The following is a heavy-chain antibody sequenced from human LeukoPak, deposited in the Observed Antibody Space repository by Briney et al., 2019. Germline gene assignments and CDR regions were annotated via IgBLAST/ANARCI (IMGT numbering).Heavy chain of an antibody. Sequence: GGSLRLSCAASGFTFDDYTMHWVRQAPGKGLEWVSLISWDGGSTYYADSVKGRFTISRDNSKNSLYLQMNSLRTEDTALYYCAKEMDCSGGSCYFKAYYYGMDVWGQGTTVTVSS. CDR2: ISWDGGST. CDR3: AKEMDCSGGSCYFKAYYYGMDV. D-gene: IGHD2-15*01. J-gene: IGHJ6*02. V-gene: IGHV3-43*01. CDR1: GFTFDDYT.